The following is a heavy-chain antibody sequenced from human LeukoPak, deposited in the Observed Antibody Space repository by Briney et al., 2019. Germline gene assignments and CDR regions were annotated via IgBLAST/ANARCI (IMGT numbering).Heavy chain of an antibody. D-gene: IGHD3-9*01. V-gene: IGHV3-9*01. CDR2: ISWNSGSI. CDR3: AKEKGYYDILTGYSPFDY. J-gene: IGHJ4*02. Sequence: PGRSPRLSCAASGFTFDDYAMHWVRHAPGKGLEWVSGISWNSGSIGYADSVKGRFTISRDNAKNSLYLQMNGLRAEDTALYYCAKEKGYYDILTGYSPFDYWGQGTLVTVSS. CDR1: GFTFDDYA.